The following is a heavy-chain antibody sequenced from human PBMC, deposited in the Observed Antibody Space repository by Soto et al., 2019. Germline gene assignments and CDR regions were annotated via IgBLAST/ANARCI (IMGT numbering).Heavy chain of an antibody. Sequence: GGSLRLSCAASGFTFSKYALTWVRQAPGKGLEWVSAISGSGESEYDADSVKGRFTISRDNSKNTLYLEMNSLRPEDTAMYYCAKTSGVIVVVTSFDHWGQGTLVTVSS. CDR2: ISGSGESE. V-gene: IGHV3-23*01. D-gene: IGHD3-22*01. CDR1: GFTFSKYA. J-gene: IGHJ4*02. CDR3: AKTSGVIVVVTSFDH.